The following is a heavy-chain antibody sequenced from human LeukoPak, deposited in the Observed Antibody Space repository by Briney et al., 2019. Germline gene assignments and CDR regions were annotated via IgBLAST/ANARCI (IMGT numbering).Heavy chain of an antibody. CDR1: GFTFSDYY. CDR2: ISGTGYAI. Sequence: GGSLRLSCAAAGFTFSDYYMSWIRQAPGKGLERVSSISGTGYAIYYADSVKGRFTISRDNVQHSLDLQMNSLRTEDTAVYYCARDSNSGIFWGQGALVTVSS. CDR3: ARDSNSGIF. D-gene: IGHD3-10*01. V-gene: IGHV3-11*01. J-gene: IGHJ4*02.